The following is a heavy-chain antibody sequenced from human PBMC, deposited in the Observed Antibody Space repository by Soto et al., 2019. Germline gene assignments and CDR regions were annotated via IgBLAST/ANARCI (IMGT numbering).Heavy chain of an antibody. CDR2: TYYRSKWYN. CDR1: GDSVSSNSAA. CDR3: ARVGPRCPQNSHYGMEV. J-gene: IGHJ6*02. V-gene: IGHV6-1*01. D-gene: IGHD4-17*01. Sequence: SQTLSLTCAISGDSVSSNSAAWNWIRQSPSRGLEWLERTYYRSKWYNDYAVSVKSRITINPDTCKNQFALQLNSVTPEDTAVYYCARVGPRCPQNSHYGMEVWGPGTMVTVSS.